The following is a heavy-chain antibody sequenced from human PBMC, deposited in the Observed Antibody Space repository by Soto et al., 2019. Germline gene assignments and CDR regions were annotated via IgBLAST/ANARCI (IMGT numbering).Heavy chain of an antibody. CDR1: GGSISSSNW. CDR3: ASNQDFYDSSGYYY. D-gene: IGHD3-22*01. Sequence: SETLSLTCAVSGGSISSSNWWSWVRQPPGKGLEWIGEIYRSGSTNYNPSLKSRVTISMDKSKNQFSLKLNSVTAADTAVYYCASNQDFYDSSGYYYWGQGTLVTVSS. CDR2: IYRSGST. V-gene: IGHV4-4*02. J-gene: IGHJ4*02.